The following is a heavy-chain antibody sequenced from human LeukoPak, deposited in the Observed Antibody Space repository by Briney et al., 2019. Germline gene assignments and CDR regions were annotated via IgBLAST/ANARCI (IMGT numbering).Heavy chain of an antibody. CDR3: AGGVYRRDRFDAFDI. V-gene: IGHV1-69*13. CDR2: TIPIFGKA. Sequence: GASVKVSCKASGGTFSSYAISWVRQAPGQGLEWMGGTIPIFGKANYAQKFQGRVTIAADESTSTAYMELSSLRSEDTAVYYCAGGVYRRDRFDAFDIWGQGTMVTVSS. J-gene: IGHJ3*02. CDR1: GGTFSSYA. D-gene: IGHD3-16*02.